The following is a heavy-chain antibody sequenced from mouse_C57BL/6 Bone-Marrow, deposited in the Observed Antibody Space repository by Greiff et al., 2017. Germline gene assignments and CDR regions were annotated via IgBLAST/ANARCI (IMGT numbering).Heavy chain of an antibody. D-gene: IGHD1-1*01. CDR2: IYPGDGDT. V-gene: IGHV1-82*01. Sequence: QVQLQQSGPELVKPGASVKISCKASGYAFSSSWMNWVKQRPGKGLEWIGRIYPGDGDTNYNGKFKGKATLTADKSSSTAYMQRSSLTSEDSAVSFCAREYGRNLDYWGQGTSLTVSS. CDR3: AREYGRNLDY. CDR1: GYAFSSSW. J-gene: IGHJ2*03.